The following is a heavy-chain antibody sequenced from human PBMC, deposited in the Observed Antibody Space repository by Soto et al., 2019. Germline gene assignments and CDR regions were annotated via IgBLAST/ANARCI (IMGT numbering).Heavy chain of an antibody. D-gene: IGHD6-19*01. V-gene: IGHV4-59*01. Sequence: QVQLQESGPGLVKPSETLSLTCTVSGGSISSYYWSWIRQPPGKGLEWIGYIYYSGSTNYNPSLKSRVTISVDTSKNQFSLKLSSVTAADTAVYYRARDILPTRSGWYHCFDPWGQGTLVTVSS. CDR2: IYYSGST. J-gene: IGHJ5*02. CDR1: GGSISSYY. CDR3: ARDILPTRSGWYHCFDP.